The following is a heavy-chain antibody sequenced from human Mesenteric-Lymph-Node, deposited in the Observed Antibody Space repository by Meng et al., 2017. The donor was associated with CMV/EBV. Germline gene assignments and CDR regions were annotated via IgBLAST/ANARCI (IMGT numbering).Heavy chain of an antibody. CDR2: IYYSGSS. V-gene: IGHV4-30-4*01. J-gene: IGHJ4*02. D-gene: IGHD3-10*01. CDR1: GGSITSDNHH. CDR3: ARVTPGEYFDY. Sequence: CTVYGGSITSDNHHWSWIRQSPGRGLEWVGYIYYSGSSYYNPSLKSRLTISVDTAKNQLSLKLNSVTAADTAVYFCARVTPGEYFDYWGQGSLVTVSS.